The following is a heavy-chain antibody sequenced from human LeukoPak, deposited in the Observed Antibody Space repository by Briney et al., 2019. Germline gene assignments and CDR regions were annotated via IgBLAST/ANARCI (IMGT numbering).Heavy chain of an antibody. D-gene: IGHD2-15*01. CDR2: IYYSGST. J-gene: IGHJ4*02. V-gene: IGHV4-31*03. CDR1: GGSISSGGYY. CDR3: ARVLYCSGGSCYHFDY. Sequence: SETLSLTCTVSGGSISSGGYYWSWIRQHPGKGLEWIGYIYYSGSTYYNPSLKSRVTISVDTPKNQFSLKLSSVTAADTAVYYCARVLYCSGGSCYHFDYWGQGTLVTVSS.